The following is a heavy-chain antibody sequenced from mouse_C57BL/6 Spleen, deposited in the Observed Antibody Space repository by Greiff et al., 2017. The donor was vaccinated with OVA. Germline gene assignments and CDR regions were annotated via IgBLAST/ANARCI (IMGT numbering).Heavy chain of an antibody. Sequence: DVKLVESEGGLVQPGSSMKLSCTASGFTFSDYYMAWVRQVPEKGLEWVANINYDGSSTYYLDSLKSRFIISRDNAKNILYLQMSSLKSEDTATYYCARESYGKYFDYWGQGTTLTVSS. D-gene: IGHD2-1*01. V-gene: IGHV5-16*01. J-gene: IGHJ2*01. CDR1: GFTFSDYY. CDR3: ARESYGKYFDY. CDR2: INYDGSST.